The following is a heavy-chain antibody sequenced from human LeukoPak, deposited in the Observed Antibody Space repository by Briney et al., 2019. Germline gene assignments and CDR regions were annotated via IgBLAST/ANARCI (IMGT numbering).Heavy chain of an antibody. CDR2: LSYTGKT. CDR1: GASVSSSH. V-gene: IGHV4-59*02. Sequence: SETLSLTCVVSGASVSSSHWNWIRQLPGKGLEWIGCLSYTGKTDYNPSLKSRVTMSVDTSKNQFSLKLSSVTAADTAVYYCAREESGYSYGGYYYYYMDVWGKGTTVTVSS. D-gene: IGHD5-18*01. J-gene: IGHJ6*03. CDR3: AREESGYSYGGYYYYYMDV.